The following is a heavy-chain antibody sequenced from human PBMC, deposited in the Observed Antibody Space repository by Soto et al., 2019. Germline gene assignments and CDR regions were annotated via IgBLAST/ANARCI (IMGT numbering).Heavy chain of an antibody. V-gene: IGHV1-18*01. D-gene: IGHD4-17*01. Sequence: QVQLVQSGAEVKKPGASAKVSCKASGYTFTSYGISWVRQAPGQGLEWMGWISAYNGNTNYAQKLQGRVTMTTDTSTSTAYMELRSLRSDDTAVYYCARWGPTVSSDYYYYMDVWGKGTTVTVSS. CDR3: ARWGPTVSSDYYYYMDV. CDR1: GYTFTSYG. CDR2: ISAYNGNT. J-gene: IGHJ6*03.